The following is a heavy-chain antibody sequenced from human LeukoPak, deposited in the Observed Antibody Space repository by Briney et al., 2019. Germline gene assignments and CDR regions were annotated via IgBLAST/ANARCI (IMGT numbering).Heavy chain of an antibody. CDR3: TTRACHAGGCSSSFYYYYGLHF. J-gene: IGHJ6*02. CDR1: GNSISNYA. CDR2: IIPIFGTA. Sequence: SVKVSCKASGNSISNYAVSWVRQAPGQGFEWMGGIIPIFGTADYAQKFQGRVTITADQSTSTTYMALSSLKSEDTATYYCTTRACHAGGCSSSFYYYYGLHFWGHGTTVSVSS. D-gene: IGHD3-16*01. V-gene: IGHV1-69*13.